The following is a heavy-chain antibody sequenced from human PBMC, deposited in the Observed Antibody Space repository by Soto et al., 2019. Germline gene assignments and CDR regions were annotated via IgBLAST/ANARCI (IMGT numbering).Heavy chain of an antibody. J-gene: IGHJ6*02. CDR1: CGSISSDSFM. CDR3: ARDHKWDGMDV. V-gene: IGHV4-31*03. Sequence: SEPLSLTCTLSCGSISSDSFMFGSVRRFPGKGLEWIGYIYYSGTTYYNPSLRSRVMMSVDTSKNQFSLNLSSVTAADTAVYYCARDHKWDGMDVWGQGTTVTVSS. D-gene: IGHD1-26*01. CDR2: IYYSGTT.